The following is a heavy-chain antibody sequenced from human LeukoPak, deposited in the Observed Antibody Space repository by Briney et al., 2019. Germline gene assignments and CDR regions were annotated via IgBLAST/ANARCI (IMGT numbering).Heavy chain of an antibody. J-gene: IGHJ5*02. V-gene: IGHV4-59*01. CDR3: ARYGVPGHKWFDP. CDR2: IYYSGTT. CDR1: GGSISRYY. Sequence: SETLSLTRTVSGGSISRYYWSWIRQPPGKGLEWIGYIYYSGTTYYNPSLKSRVTIPVDTSKNQFSLDLSSVTPADTAIYYCARYGVPGHKWFDPWGQGTLVTVSS. D-gene: IGHD4-17*01.